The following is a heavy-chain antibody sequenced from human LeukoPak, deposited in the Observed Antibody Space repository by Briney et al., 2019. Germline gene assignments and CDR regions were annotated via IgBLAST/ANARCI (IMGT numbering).Heavy chain of an antibody. CDR2: INPCGGST. V-gene: IGHV1-46*01. CDR1: GYTFTSYY. Sequence: ASVKVSCKASGYTFTSYYMHWVRQAPGQGLEWMGIINPCGGSTSYAQKFQGRVTMTRDTSTSTVYMELSSLRSEDTAVYYCARGATVTTLWSWFDPWGQGTLVTVSS. CDR3: ARGATVTTLWSWFDP. D-gene: IGHD4-17*01. J-gene: IGHJ5*02.